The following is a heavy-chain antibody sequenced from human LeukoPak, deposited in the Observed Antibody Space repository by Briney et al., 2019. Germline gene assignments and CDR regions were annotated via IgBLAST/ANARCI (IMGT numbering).Heavy chain of an antibody. CDR1: GASISTTTNY. CDR3: ARRTHDGRSHHYFDY. V-gene: IGHV4-39*01. CDR2: VYYSGST. J-gene: IGHJ4*02. Sequence: SETLSLTCSVSGASISTTTNYWDWIRQPPGKELEWLGTVYYSGSTAYNPSLKSRVTISVDTSKNQFSLRVTSVTAADTAVYYCARRTHDGRSHHYFDYWGQGTLVTVSS. D-gene: IGHD2-15*01.